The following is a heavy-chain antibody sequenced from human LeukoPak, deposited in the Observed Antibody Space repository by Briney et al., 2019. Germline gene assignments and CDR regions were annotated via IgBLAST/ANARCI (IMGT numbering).Heavy chain of an antibody. Sequence: GESLKISCKGSGYSFTSYWIRWVRQMPGKGLEWMGNIYPGDSDTRYSPSFQGQVTISADKSISTAYLQWSSLKASDTAMYYCARPKTVTNRLYAFDIWGQGTMVTVSS. CDR3: ARPKTVTNRLYAFDI. J-gene: IGHJ3*02. V-gene: IGHV5-51*01. CDR1: GYSFTSYW. D-gene: IGHD4-17*01. CDR2: IYPGDSDT.